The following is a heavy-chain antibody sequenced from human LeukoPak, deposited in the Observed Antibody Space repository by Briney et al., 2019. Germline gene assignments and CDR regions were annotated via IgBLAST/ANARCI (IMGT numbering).Heavy chain of an antibody. V-gene: IGHV3-23*01. CDR3: AKDATASPYFHWFDN. Sequence: GGSLRLSCAASGFTFSSYAMNWVRQAPGKGLEWVAGISSGDRTFHAESVKGRFTISRDKSKNTLYLQMNSLRAEDTAVYYCAKDATASPYFHWFDNWGQGTQVIVSS. CDR1: GFTFSSYA. D-gene: IGHD3-9*01. J-gene: IGHJ4*02. CDR2: ISSGDRT.